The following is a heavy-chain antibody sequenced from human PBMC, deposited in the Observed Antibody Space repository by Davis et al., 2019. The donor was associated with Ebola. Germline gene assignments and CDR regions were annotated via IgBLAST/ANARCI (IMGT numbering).Heavy chain of an antibody. V-gene: IGHV3-53*01. J-gene: IGHJ2*01. CDR2: IYSGGNT. D-gene: IGHD4-17*01. Sequence: GESLKISCAASGFTVSSNYMSWVRQAPGKGLEWDSVIYSGGNTIYADSVKGRLTISRDISKNTLYLQMNNLRDEDTAMYYCARHGSGDFWYFGLWGRGTLVIVSS. CDR1: GFTVSSNY. CDR3: ARHGSGDFWYFGL.